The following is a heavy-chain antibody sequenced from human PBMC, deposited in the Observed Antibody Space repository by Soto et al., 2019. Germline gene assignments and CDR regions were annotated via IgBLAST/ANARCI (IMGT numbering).Heavy chain of an antibody. V-gene: IGHV3-48*03. J-gene: IGHJ4*02. CDR1: GFTFSRYE. Sequence: GGSLRLSCAASGFTFSRYEMNWVRQAPGKGLQWLSYISGNGSTIHYADSVKGRFTVSRDNAQKQLYLQMNSLRAEDTAVYYCAMPMTTDSYWGQGTLVTVSS. CDR3: AMPMTTDSY. D-gene: IGHD4-17*01. CDR2: ISGNGSTI.